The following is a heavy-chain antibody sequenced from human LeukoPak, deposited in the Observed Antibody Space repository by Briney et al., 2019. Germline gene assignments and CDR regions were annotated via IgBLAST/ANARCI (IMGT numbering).Heavy chain of an antibody. D-gene: IGHD3-9*01. CDR2: INPNRGGT. CDR1: GYTFTGYY. J-gene: IGHJ4*02. V-gene: IGHV1-2*06. Sequence: GASVKVSCKASGYTFTGYYMHWVRQAPGQGLEWMGRINPNRGGTNYAQKFQGRVTMTRDTSISTAYMELSRLRSDDTAVYYCARVISYYDILTGYYWGYYFDYWGQGTLVTVSS. CDR3: ARVISYYDILTGYYWGYYFDY.